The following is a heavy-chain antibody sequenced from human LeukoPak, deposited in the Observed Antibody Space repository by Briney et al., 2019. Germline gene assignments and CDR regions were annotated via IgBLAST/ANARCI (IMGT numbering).Heavy chain of an antibody. J-gene: IGHJ5*02. D-gene: IGHD4-17*01. CDR2: INHSGST. CDR3: ARRNYGDYVGWFDP. Sequence: SETLSLTCAVYGGSFSGYYWSWIRQPPGKGLEWIGEINHSGSTNYNPPLKSRVTISKNQFSLKLSSVTAADTAVYYCARRNYGDYVGWFDPWGQGTLVTVSS. V-gene: IGHV4-34*01. CDR1: GGSFSGYY.